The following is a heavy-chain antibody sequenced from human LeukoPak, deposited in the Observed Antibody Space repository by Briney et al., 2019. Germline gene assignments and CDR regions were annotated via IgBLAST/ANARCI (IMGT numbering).Heavy chain of an antibody. Sequence: SCKASGYTFTGYYMHWVRQAPGKGLEWVALISYDGGNENYADSVKGRFTISRDNSKNTLYLHMNSLRPEDTAVYYCARDPPFSSGWSQNHFDHWGQGTLVTVSS. V-gene: IGHV3-30*04. D-gene: IGHD6-19*01. CDR3: ARDPPFSSGWSQNHFDH. CDR1: GYTFTGYY. J-gene: IGHJ4*02. CDR2: ISYDGGNE.